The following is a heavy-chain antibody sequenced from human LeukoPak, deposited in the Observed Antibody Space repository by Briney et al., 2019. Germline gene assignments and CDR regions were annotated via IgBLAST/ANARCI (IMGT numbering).Heavy chain of an antibody. V-gene: IGHV1-69*05. D-gene: IGHD1-26*01. CDR2: IIPIFGTA. CDR3: ASGHSGSYFPSRQVLQYYMDV. Sequence: SVKVSCKASGGTFSSYAICWVRQAPGQGLEWMGAIIPIFGTANYAQKFQGRVTITTDESTSTAYMELSSLRSEDTAVYYCASGHSGSYFPSRQVLQYYMDVWGKGTTVTVSS. CDR1: GGTFSSYA. J-gene: IGHJ6*03.